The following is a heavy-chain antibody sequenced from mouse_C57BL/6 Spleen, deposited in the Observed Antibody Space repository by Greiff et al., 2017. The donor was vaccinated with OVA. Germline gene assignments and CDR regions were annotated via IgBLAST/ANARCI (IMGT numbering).Heavy chain of an antibody. V-gene: IGHV1-15*01. J-gene: IGHJ4*01. Sequence: QVQLKESGAELVRPGASVTLSCKASGYTFTDYEMHWVKQTPVHGLEWIGAIDPETGGTAYNQKFKGKAILTADKSSSTAYMELRSLTSEDSAVYYCTRGWLRHAMDYWGQGTSVTVSS. CDR3: TRGWLRHAMDY. CDR2: IDPETGGT. CDR1: GYTFTDYE. D-gene: IGHD2-2*01.